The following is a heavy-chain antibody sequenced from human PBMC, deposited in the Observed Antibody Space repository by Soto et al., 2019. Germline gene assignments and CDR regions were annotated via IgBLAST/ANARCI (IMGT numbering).Heavy chain of an antibody. CDR2: IWYDGTNK. CDR1: GFTFSGNG. J-gene: IGHJ6*02. CDR3: TRSTQYYYGMDV. Sequence: GGSLRLSCAASGFTFSGNGMHWVRQAPGKGLEWVAVIWYDGTNKYYADSVKGRFTISRDNSKNTLYLQMNSLRAEDTALYYCTRSTQYYYGMDVWGQGTTVTVSS. V-gene: IGHV3-33*01.